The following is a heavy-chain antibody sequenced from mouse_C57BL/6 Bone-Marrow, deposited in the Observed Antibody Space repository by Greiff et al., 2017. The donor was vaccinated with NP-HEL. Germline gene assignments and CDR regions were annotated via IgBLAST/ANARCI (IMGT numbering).Heavy chain of an antibody. V-gene: IGHV1-76*01. CDR1: GYTFTDYY. CDR2: IYPGSGNT. Sequence: QVQLQQSGAELVRPGASVKLSCKASGYTFTDYYINWVKQRPGQGLEWIARIYPGSGNTYYNEKFKGKATLTAEKSSSTAYMQLSSLTSEDSAVYFCARSGYTPLAYWGQGTLVTVSA. J-gene: IGHJ3*01. CDR3: ARSGYTPLAY. D-gene: IGHD3-1*01.